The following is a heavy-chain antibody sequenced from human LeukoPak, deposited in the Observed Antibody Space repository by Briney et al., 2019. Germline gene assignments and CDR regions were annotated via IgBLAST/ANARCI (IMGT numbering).Heavy chain of an antibody. J-gene: IGHJ4*02. V-gene: IGHV3-48*03. Sequence: QAGGSLRLSCAASGFTFSSYEMNWVRQAPGKGLEWVSYISRSGSVVYYADSVKGRFIISRDNAKNSLYLQMNSLRAEDTAVYYCARAAGSGNTRGYLDYWGQGALVTVSS. D-gene: IGHD3-10*01. CDR3: ARAAGSGNTRGYLDY. CDR1: GFTFSSYE. CDR2: ISRSGSVV.